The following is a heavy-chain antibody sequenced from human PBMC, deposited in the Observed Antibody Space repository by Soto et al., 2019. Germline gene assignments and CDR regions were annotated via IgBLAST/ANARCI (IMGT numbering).Heavy chain of an antibody. CDR1: EYTFTNYD. V-gene: IGHV1-8*01. CDR2: MNANSGNT. J-gene: IGHJ6*02. D-gene: IGHD2-2*01. Sequence: EASVKVTCKASEYTFTNYDINWVRQATGQGLEWMGWMNANSGNTGYAQKFQGRVTMTRNTSISTVYMELSSLRSEDTAIYYCAKLLTPVIPAARVMDVWGQGTTVTVSS. CDR3: AKLLTPVIPAARVMDV.